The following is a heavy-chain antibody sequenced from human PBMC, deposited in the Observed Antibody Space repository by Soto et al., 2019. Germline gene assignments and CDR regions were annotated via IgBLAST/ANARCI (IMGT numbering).Heavy chain of an antibody. Sequence: QVPLVESGGGVIQPGRSLRLSCATSGFSFSTYGMHWVRQAPGKGLEWVAVIWFDGGNKHYADSVEGRFTISRDNSENTMYLQMNSLRVEDTAVYYCGRGLWGSGSPGAVLDPWGQGTLVTVSS. CDR1: GFSFSTYG. V-gene: IGHV3-33*01. D-gene: IGHD3-10*01. CDR3: GRGLWGSGSPGAVLDP. CDR2: IWFDGGNK. J-gene: IGHJ5*02.